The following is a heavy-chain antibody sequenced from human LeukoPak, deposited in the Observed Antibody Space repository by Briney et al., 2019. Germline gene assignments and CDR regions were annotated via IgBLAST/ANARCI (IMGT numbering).Heavy chain of an antibody. Sequence: GESLKISCKGYGYTFSSYWIGWVRQPPGKGLEWMGIIYPGDSDTRYSPSFQGQVTISADKSIRTAYLQWRSLKASDTAMYYCARSPRDYDILTGYYSDAFDIWGRGTRVTVSS. CDR1: GYTFSSYW. CDR3: ARSPRDYDILTGYYSDAFDI. D-gene: IGHD3-9*01. V-gene: IGHV5-51*01. CDR2: IYPGDSDT. J-gene: IGHJ3*02.